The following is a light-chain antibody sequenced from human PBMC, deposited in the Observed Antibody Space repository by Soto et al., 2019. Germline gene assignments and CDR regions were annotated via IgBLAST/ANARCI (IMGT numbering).Light chain of an antibody. V-gene: IGLV3-1*01. J-gene: IGLJ2*01. CDR2: EDK. Sequence: SYELTQPPSVSVSPGQTASITCSGAKLGDKYTSWYQQKPGQSPLLVIYEDKKRPSGIPERFSGSTSGNTATLTISGTQAMDEADYYCQAWDSNPAHVVIGGGTKLTVL. CDR3: QAWDSNPAHVV. CDR1: KLGDKY.